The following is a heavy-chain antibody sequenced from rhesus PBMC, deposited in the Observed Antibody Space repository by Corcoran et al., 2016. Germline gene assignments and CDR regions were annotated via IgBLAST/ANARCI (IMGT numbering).Heavy chain of an antibody. Sequence: QVQLQESGPGLVKPSETLSLTCAVSVGSISRSNWWSWIRQPPGKGLEWLGYFSGSSGSTYYNPSLKSRVTISTDTSKNQFSLKLSSVTAADTAVYYCARDFDSYGSGYSDYWGPGVLVTVSS. CDR3: ARDFDSYGSGYSDY. D-gene: IGHD3-28*01. CDR2: FSGSSGST. V-gene: IGHV4-65*01. CDR1: VGSISRSNW. J-gene: IGHJ4*01.